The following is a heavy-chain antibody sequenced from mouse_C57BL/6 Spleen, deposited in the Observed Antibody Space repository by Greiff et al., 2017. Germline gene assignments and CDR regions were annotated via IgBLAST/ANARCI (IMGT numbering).Heavy chain of an antibody. Sequence: QVQLKQSGAELVKPGASVKLSCKASGYTFTSYWMQWVKQRPGQGLEWIGEIDPSDSYTNYNQKFKGKATLTVDTSSSTAYMQLSSLTSEDSAVYYCAGGQLRPWFAYWGQGTLVTVSA. D-gene: IGHD3-2*02. J-gene: IGHJ3*01. CDR2: IDPSDSYT. V-gene: IGHV1-50*01. CDR1: GYTFTSYW. CDR3: AGGQLRPWFAY.